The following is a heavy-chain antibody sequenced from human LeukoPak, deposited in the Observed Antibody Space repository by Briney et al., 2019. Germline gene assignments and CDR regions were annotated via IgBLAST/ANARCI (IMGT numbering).Heavy chain of an antibody. V-gene: IGHV3-11*04. CDR1: GFTFSDYY. J-gene: IGHJ4*02. CDR3: TVGSYYYDSSGYYAELNDY. Sequence: PGGSLRLSCAASGFTFSDYYMSWIRQAPGKGLEWVSYISSSGSTIYYADSVKGRFTISRDNAKNSLYLHMNSLRAEDTAVYYCTVGSYYYDSSGYYAELNDYWGQGTLVTVSS. D-gene: IGHD3-22*01. CDR2: ISSSGSTI.